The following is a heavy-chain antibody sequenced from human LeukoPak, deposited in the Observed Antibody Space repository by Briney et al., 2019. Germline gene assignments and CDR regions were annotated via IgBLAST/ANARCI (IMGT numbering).Heavy chain of an antibody. D-gene: IGHD6-19*01. V-gene: IGHV3-23*01. CDR2: IGGSGDKT. J-gene: IGHJ4*02. CDR3: VRRGDASSGWGDHDF. Sequence: PGGSLRLSSAASGFTFNRTAISWVRPAPGKGLEWVSTIGGSGDKTFYADSGKGRFTISRDNSKNMVHLQMNSLTGEDTALYYCVRRGDASSGWGDHDFWGQGALVTVSS. CDR1: GFTFNRTA.